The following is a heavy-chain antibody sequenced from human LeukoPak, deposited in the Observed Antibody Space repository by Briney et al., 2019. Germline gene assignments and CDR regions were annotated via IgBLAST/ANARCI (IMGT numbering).Heavy chain of an antibody. Sequence: PSETLSLTCAVYGGSFSGYYWSWIRQPPGKGLEWIGEINHSGSTNYNPSLKSRVTISVDTSKNQFSLKLSSVTAADTVVYYCARAMYYGSGSYYRAKYYFDYWGQGTLVTVSS. J-gene: IGHJ4*02. CDR2: INHSGST. CDR1: GGSFSGYY. V-gene: IGHV4-34*01. CDR3: ARAMYYGSGSYYRAKYYFDY. D-gene: IGHD3-10*01.